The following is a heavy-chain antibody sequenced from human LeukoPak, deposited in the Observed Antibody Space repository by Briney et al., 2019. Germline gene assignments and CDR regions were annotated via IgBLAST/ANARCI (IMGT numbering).Heavy chain of an antibody. CDR2: IYYTGST. CDR3: ARDYYGDFRFDY. V-gene: IGHV4-59*01. D-gene: IGHD4-17*01. CDR1: GGSISSYY. Sequence: PSETLSLTCTVSGGSISSYYWSWIRQPPGKGLEWIGYIYYTGSTNYNPSLKSRVIISVDTSKNQFSLKLSSVTAADTAVYYCARDYYGDFRFDYWGQGTLVTVSS. J-gene: IGHJ4*02.